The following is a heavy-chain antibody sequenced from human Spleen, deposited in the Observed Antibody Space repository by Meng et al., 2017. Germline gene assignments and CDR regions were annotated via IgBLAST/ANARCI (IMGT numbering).Heavy chain of an antibody. D-gene: IGHD1/OR15-1a*01. CDR3: VRSRAWVRTGFDP. CDR1: GGSIISGSYY. V-gene: IGHV4-39*01. CDR2: IYYNGQS. Sequence: QVQLQESGPGLVKPSETLSLTCTVSGGSIISGSYYWVWIRQPPGKGLEWIGQIYYNGQSYYNPSLESRVTVSVDTSRSQFSLELTSVTAADTAVYYCVRSRAWVRTGFDPWGQGTLVTVSS. J-gene: IGHJ5*02.